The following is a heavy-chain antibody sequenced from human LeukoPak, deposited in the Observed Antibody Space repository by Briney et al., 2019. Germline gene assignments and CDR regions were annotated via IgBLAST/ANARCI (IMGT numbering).Heavy chain of an antibody. CDR3: AAGTSVSDPHGYSSSWLYYYYMDV. Sequence: GASVKVSCKASGFTFTSSAMQWVRQACGQRLEWIGWIVVGSGNTNYAQKFQERVTITRDMSTSTAYMELSSLRSEDTAVYYCAAGTSVSDPHGYSSSWLYYYYMDVWGKGTTVTVSS. CDR2: IVVGSGNT. D-gene: IGHD6-13*01. J-gene: IGHJ6*03. V-gene: IGHV1-58*02. CDR1: GFTFTSSA.